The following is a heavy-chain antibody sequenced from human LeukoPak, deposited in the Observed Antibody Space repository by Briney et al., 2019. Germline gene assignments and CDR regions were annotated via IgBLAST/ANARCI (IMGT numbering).Heavy chain of an antibody. Sequence: GRSLRLSCAASGFTFSSYAMYWVRQAPGKGLEWVAVISYDGSNKYYADSVKGRFTISRDSTKDTLYLQMNSLRPEGAAVYYCARDRGYLGIWYYFDYWGQGTLVTVSS. CDR2: ISYDGSNK. V-gene: IGHV3-30*01. CDR3: ARDRGYLGIWYYFDY. CDR1: GFTFSSYA. D-gene: IGHD7-27*01. J-gene: IGHJ4*02.